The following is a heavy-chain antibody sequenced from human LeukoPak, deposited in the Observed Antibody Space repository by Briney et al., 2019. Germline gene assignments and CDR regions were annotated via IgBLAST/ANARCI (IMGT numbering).Heavy chain of an antibody. CDR2: INPSGGST. CDR3: ARNPGKLEPQFDP. J-gene: IGHJ5*02. Sequence: ASVKVSCKASGYTFTSYYMHWVRQAPGQGLEWMGIINPSGGSTSYAQKFQGRVTMTRDMSTSTVYMELSSLRSDDTAVYYCARNPGKLEPQFDPWGQGTLVTVSS. CDR1: GYTFTSYY. V-gene: IGHV1-46*01. D-gene: IGHD1-1*01.